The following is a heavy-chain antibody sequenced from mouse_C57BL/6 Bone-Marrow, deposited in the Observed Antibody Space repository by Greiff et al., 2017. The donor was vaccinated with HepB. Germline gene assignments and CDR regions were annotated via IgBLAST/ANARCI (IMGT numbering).Heavy chain of an antibody. CDR1: GFTFSSYA. CDR3: ASKLAWFAY. Sequence: VESGGGLVKPGGSLKLSCAASGFTFSSYAMSWVRQTPEKRLEWVATISDGGSYTYYPDNVKGRFTISRDNAKNNLYLQMSHLKSEDTAMYYCASKLAWFAYWGQGTLVTVSA. V-gene: IGHV5-4*01. J-gene: IGHJ3*01. CDR2: ISDGGSYT. D-gene: IGHD4-1*01.